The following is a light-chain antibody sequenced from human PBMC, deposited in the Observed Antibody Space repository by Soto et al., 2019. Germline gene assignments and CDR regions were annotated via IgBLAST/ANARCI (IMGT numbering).Light chain of an antibody. J-gene: IGKJ1*01. Sequence: DIQMTQSPSTLSASVGDSVTITCRASQSISNWLAWYQQKPGKAPKFLIYKASNLESGVPSRFSGSGSGTVFTLTISSLEPDDFAAYYCQEYNSHSWTFGQGPKVEIK. CDR2: KAS. CDR3: QEYNSHSWT. V-gene: IGKV1-5*03. CDR1: QSISNW.